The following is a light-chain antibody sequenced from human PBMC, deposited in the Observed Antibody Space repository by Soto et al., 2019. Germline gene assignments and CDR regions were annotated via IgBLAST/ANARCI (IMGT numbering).Light chain of an antibody. CDR3: CSYAGSVV. J-gene: IGLJ2*01. Sequence: QSALTQPRSVSGSPGQSVTISCTGTSSVVGGYNYVSWYQQHPGKAPKLMIYDVSKRPSGVPDRFSGSKSGNTASLTISGLQAEDEADYYCCSYAGSVVFGGGTKLTVL. CDR1: SSVVGGYNY. CDR2: DVS. V-gene: IGLV2-11*01.